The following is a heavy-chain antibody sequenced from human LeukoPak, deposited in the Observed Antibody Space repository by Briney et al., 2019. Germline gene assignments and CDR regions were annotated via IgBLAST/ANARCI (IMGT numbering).Heavy chain of an antibody. CDR2: IQQDGNEK. V-gene: IGHV3-7*01. J-gene: IGHJ6*04. Sequence: GGSLRLSCAASGFTFSSYCMSWVRQAPGKGLEWVANIQQDGNEKYYVDSVKGRFTISRDNAKNSLYLQMNSLRAEDTAVYYCAELGITMIGGVWGKGTTVTISS. D-gene: IGHD3-10*02. CDR3: AELGITMIGGV. CDR1: GFTFSSYC.